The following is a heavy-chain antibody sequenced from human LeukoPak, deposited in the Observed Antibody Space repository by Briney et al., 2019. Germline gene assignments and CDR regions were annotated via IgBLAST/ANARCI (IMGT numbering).Heavy chain of an antibody. CDR3: ARLSAYYYGSYFYYYMDV. Sequence: PGGSLRLSREVSGFSYSSYWMSWVRLAPGKGPEWVANIKQDESEKYSVDSVKGRFIISRDNAKNSVFLQMNSLRAEDTALYYCARLSAYYYGSYFYYYMDVWGKGTTVTISS. CDR1: GFSYSSYW. J-gene: IGHJ6*03. D-gene: IGHD3-10*01. CDR2: IKQDESEK. V-gene: IGHV3-7*01.